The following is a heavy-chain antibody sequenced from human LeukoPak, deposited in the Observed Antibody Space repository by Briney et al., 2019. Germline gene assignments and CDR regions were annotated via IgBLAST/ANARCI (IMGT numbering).Heavy chain of an antibody. CDR1: GFTFNDFA. CDR3: AKNLGPFDV. D-gene: IGHD3-16*01. J-gene: IGHJ3*01. Sequence: GGSLRLSCAASGFTFNDFAMTWVRQAPGKGLEWVSSIGDAGTYYADPVKGRFTISRDNSKNMLYLQLNSLRAGDTAMYYCAKNLGPFDVRGQGTMVTVSS. V-gene: IGHV3-23*01. CDR2: IGDAGT.